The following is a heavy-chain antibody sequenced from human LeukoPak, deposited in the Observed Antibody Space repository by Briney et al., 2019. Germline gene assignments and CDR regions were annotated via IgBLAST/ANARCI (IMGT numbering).Heavy chain of an antibody. CDR3: ARHSETTVTTPFDY. CDR1: GGSISSYY. J-gene: IGHJ4*02. D-gene: IGHD4-17*01. Sequence: SETLSLTCTVSGGSISSYYWSWIRQPPGKGLEWIGYIYYSGSTNYNPSLKSRVTISVDTSKNQFSLRLSSVTAADTAVYYCARHSETTVTTPFDYWGQGTLVTVSS. V-gene: IGHV4-59*08. CDR2: IYYSGST.